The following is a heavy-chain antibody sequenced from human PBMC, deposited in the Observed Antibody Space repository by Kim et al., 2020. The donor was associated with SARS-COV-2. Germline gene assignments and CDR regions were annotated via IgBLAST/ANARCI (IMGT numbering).Heavy chain of an antibody. CDR2: GNT. V-gene: IGHV1-3*01. D-gene: IGHD3-16*01. CDR3: ARGGSGRPDY. J-gene: IGHJ4*02. Sequence: GNTEFSKKFQGRVTITTDASASTVYMELRNLRSEDTAVYYCARGGSGRPDYWGQGTLVTVSS.